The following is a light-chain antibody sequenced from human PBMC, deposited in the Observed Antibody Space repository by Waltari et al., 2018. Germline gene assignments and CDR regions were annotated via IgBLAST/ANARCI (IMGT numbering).Light chain of an antibody. CDR3: QQYYSPPWT. J-gene: IGKJ4*01. CDR1: QSVLYSSNNKNY. V-gene: IGKV4-1*01. Sequence: DIVMTQSPDSLAVSLGERATINCKSSQSVLYSSNNKNYLAWYQQKPGQPPKLLIYWASTRESGVPVRFSGSGCWTEFTLTISSLQAEDVAFYYCQQYYSPPWTFGGGTKVEIK. CDR2: WAS.